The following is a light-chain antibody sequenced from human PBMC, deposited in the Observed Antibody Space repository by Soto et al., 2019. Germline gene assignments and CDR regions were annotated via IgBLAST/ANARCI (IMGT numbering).Light chain of an antibody. CDR2: GAS. CDR3: KQYKEWPPFT. CDR1: QSVSSSY. Sequence: EIVLTQSPGTLSLSPGERATLSCRASQSVSSSYLAWYQQKPGQAPSLLILGASTRATGVPARFSGSGSGTEFTLSISSLQSEDFAVYYCKQYKEWPPFTFGQGTRLEIK. J-gene: IGKJ5*01. V-gene: IGKV3-15*01.